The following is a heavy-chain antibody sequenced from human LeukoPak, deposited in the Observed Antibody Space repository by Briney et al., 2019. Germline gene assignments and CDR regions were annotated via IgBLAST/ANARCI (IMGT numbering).Heavy chain of an antibody. Sequence: GGSLRLSCAASGFTFSSYAMSWVRQAPGKGLEWVSVIYSGGSTYYADSVKGRFTISRHNSKNTLYLQMNSLRAEDTAVYYCAGDRKGGPGMDVWGQGTTVTVSS. J-gene: IGHJ6*02. D-gene: IGHD1-14*01. V-gene: IGHV3-53*04. CDR2: IYSGGST. CDR3: AGDRKGGPGMDV. CDR1: GFTFSSYA.